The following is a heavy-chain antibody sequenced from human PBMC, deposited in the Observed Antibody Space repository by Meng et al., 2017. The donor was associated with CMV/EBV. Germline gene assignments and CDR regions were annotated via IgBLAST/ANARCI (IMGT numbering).Heavy chain of an antibody. Sequence: GSLRLSCAVYGGSFSGYYWSWIRQPPGKGLEWIGEINHSGSTNYNPSLKSRVTISVDTSKNQFSLKLSSVTAADTAVYYCARSRGDCSSTSCYPRYFDYWGQGTLVTVSS. CDR2: INHSGST. CDR1: GGSFSGYY. J-gene: IGHJ4*02. V-gene: IGHV4-34*01. D-gene: IGHD2-2*01. CDR3: ARSRGDCSSTSCYPRYFDY.